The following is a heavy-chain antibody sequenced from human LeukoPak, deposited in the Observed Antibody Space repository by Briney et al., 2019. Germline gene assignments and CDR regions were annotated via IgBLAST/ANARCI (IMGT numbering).Heavy chain of an antibody. CDR3: AKDGGRYRFDF. V-gene: IGHV3-30*02. CDR2: IRNDETEI. Sequence: GGSLRLSCTAPGFPFNAYNIHWIRQAPGRGLEWVSFIRNDETEIHYADFAKGRFTISRDKSKNSLYLQMNSLRPDDTALYYCAKDGGRYRFDFWGQGTLVTVSS. CDR1: GFPFNAYN. J-gene: IGHJ4*02. D-gene: IGHD3-16*02.